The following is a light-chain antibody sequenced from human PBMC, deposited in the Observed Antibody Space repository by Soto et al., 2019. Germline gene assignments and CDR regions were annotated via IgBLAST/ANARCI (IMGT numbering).Light chain of an antibody. CDR2: DAS. V-gene: IGKV3-11*01. Sequence: EIFLTQSPDTLSLSPGERATLTCRASQSVTNYIAWYQQRPGQAPRLLIYDASNRATGIPARFSGSGSGTDFTLTISSLEPEDFAVYYCQQYNAWPITFGQGTRLEI. CDR1: QSVTNY. CDR3: QQYNAWPIT. J-gene: IGKJ5*01.